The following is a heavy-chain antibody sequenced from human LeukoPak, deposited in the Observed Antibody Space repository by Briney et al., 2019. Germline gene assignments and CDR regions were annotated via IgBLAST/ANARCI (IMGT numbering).Heavy chain of an antibody. CDR3: AGDSSSSIYLDY. Sequence: SETLSLTCAVYGGSFSGYYWSWIRQPPGKGLEWIGYIYYSGSTNYNPSLKSRVTISVDTSKNHFSLKLSSGTATDTAVYYCAGDSSSSIYLDYWGQGTLATVSS. D-gene: IGHD6-6*01. J-gene: IGHJ4*02. CDR1: GGSFSGYY. V-gene: IGHV4-59*01. CDR2: IYYSGST.